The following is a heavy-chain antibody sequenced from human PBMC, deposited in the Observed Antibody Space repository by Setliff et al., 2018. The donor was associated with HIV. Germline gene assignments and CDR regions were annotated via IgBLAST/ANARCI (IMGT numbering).Heavy chain of an antibody. D-gene: IGHD2-2*01. CDR3: ARDKTYCNYSRCSRAGWYFDL. Sequence: SETLSLTCAVYGGSLSGFYWTFIRQSPGKGLEWIGEVTHSGSTTYDPSLKSRITISVDTSKNQFSLKLSSVTAADTAVYYCARDKTYCNYSRCSRAGWYFDLWGRGTLVTVSS. V-gene: IGHV4-34*01. CDR2: VTHSGST. CDR1: GGSLSGFY. J-gene: IGHJ2*01.